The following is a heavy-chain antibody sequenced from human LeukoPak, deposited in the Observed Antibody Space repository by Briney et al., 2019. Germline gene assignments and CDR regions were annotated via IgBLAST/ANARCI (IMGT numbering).Heavy chain of an antibody. V-gene: IGHV3-74*01. CDR2: ISGDGSMT. CDR3: ASLLTPYHGSGGGGMDV. J-gene: IGHJ6*02. CDR1: GFTFSTHW. D-gene: IGHD3-10*01. Sequence: GGSLRLSCAASGFTFSTHWMYWDRQAPGKELVWVSRISGDGSMTSYADSVKGRFTISRDNAEDALFLQMTGLRVEDTALYFCASLLTPYHGSGGGGMDVWGQGTTVTVSS.